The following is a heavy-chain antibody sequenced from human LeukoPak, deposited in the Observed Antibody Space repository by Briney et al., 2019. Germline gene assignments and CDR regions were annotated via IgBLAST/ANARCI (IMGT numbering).Heavy chain of an antibody. D-gene: IGHD2-21*01. V-gene: IGHV3-66*01. J-gene: IGHJ4*02. CDR1: GLTVSSNY. CDR2: IYSGGST. Sequence: GGSLRLACATPGLTVSSNYMSWVRQAPGKGLERDSVIYSGGSTYYADTVKGRFTISRDNSKNTLYLQMNSLRAEDTAVYYCASGVSGDRADYWGQGTLVTVSS. CDR3: ASGVSGDRADY.